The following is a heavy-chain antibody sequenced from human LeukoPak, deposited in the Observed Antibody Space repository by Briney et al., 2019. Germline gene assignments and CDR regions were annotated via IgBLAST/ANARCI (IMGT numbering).Heavy chain of an antibody. V-gene: IGHV4-59*01. D-gene: IGHD1-26*01. Sequence: PSETLSLTCAVYGGSFNGYYWSWIRQPPGKGLEWIGYIYYSGSTNYNPSLKSRVTISVDTSKNQFSLKLSSVTAADTAVYYCARGGSYHPFDYWGQGTLVTVSS. CDR3: ARGGSYHPFDY. J-gene: IGHJ4*02. CDR1: GGSFNGYY. CDR2: IYYSGST.